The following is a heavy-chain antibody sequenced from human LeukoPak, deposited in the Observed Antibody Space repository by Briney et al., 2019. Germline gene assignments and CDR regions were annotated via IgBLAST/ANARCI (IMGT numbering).Heavy chain of an antibody. CDR2: ISGSGDTT. CDR1: GFSFSNND. CDR3: ARRGTYFGGFDY. V-gene: IGHV3-23*01. J-gene: IGHJ4*02. D-gene: IGHD1-26*01. Sequence: PGGSLRLSCAASGFSFSNNDMSWVRQAPGKGLEWVSGISGSGDTTNYGDSVKGRFTISRDNSKNRLYLQMHSLRVEDTAVYYCARRGTYFGGFDYWGQGTLVTVPS.